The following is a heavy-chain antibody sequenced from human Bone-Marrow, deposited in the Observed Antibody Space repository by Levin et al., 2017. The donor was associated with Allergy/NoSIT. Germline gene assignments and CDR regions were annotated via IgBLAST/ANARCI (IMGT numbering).Heavy chain of an antibody. CDR2: ISSSSSYI. V-gene: IGHV3-21*01. CDR1: GFTFSSYS. CDR3: ARDRPYYYGSGSYYEDY. J-gene: IGHJ4*02. D-gene: IGHD3-10*01. Sequence: GESLKISCAASGFTFSSYSMNWVRQAPGKGLEWVSSISSSSSYIYYADSVKGRFTISRDNAKNSLYLQMNSLRAEDTAVYYCARDRPYYYGSGSYYEDYWGQGTLVTVSS.